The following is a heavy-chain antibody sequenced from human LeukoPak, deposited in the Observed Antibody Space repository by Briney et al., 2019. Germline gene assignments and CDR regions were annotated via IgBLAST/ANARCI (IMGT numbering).Heavy chain of an antibody. CDR1: GYTFTSYD. CDR2: MNPNSGNT. Sequence: ASVTVSCKASGYTFTSYDINWVRQAPGQGLEWMGWMNPNSGNTGYAQKFQGRVTMTRNTSISTAYMELSSLRSEDTAVYYCARSSYSSSPGEVGYWGQGTLVTVSS. V-gene: IGHV1-8*01. D-gene: IGHD6-13*01. CDR3: ARSSYSSSPGEVGY. J-gene: IGHJ4*02.